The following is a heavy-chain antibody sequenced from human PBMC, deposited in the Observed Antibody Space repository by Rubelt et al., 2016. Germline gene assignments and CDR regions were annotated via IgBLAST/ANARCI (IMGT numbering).Heavy chain of an antibody. Sequence: QVQLVQSGAEVKKPGSSVQVSCKASGGTFSSYAISWVRQAPGQGLEWMGRLLPILGIANYAQKFQGRVTMTRYTSTSTVYMELSSLRSEDTAVYYCARSPRYDFEDNWFDPWGQGTLVTVSS. D-gene: IGHD3-3*01. CDR3: ARSPRYDFEDNWFDP. CDR2: LLPILGIA. J-gene: IGHJ5*02. CDR1: GGTFSSYA. V-gene: IGHV1-69*04.